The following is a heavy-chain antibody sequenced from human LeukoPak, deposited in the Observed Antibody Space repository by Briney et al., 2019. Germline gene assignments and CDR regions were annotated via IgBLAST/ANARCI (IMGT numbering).Heavy chain of an antibody. Sequence: GGSLRLSCAASGFTFSSYAMSWVRQAPGKGLEWVSAISGSGGSTYYADTVKGRFTISRDNSKNTLYLQMNSLRAEDTAVYYCAGQDGPYCFDYWGQGTLVTVSS. V-gene: IGHV3-23*01. CDR2: ISGSGGST. CDR3: AGQDGPYCFDY. CDR1: GFTFSSYA. J-gene: IGHJ4*02.